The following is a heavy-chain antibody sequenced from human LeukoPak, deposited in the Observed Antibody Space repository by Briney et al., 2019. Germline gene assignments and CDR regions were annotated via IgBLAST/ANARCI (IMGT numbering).Heavy chain of an antibody. CDR3: ARGPTYGSRSDFLES. CDR1: GFSISSHW. D-gene: IGHD3-10*01. CDR2: LKEDVSAR. V-gene: IGHV3-7*01. J-gene: IGHJ4*02. Sequence: GGSLRLSCVASGFSISSHWMSWVRQAPGKGLEWVASLKEDVSARNLVDSVKGRFTISTDNAKNSLYLQMNSLRVGDTAVYYCARGPTYGSRSDFLESWGLGTLVAVSS.